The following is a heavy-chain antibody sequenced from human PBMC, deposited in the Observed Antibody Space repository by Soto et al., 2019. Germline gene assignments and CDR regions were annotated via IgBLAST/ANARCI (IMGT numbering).Heavy chain of an antibody. Sequence: QVQLVESGGGVVQPGRSLRLSCAASGFTFSSYGMHWVRQAPGKGLEWVAVISYDGSNKYYADSVKGRFTISRDNSKNTLYLQMNSLRAEDTAVYYCATSFAGGVRDSSGYYLPYYYYGMDVWGQGTTVTVSS. CDR3: ATSFAGGVRDSSGYYLPYYYYGMDV. V-gene: IGHV3-30*03. CDR2: ISYDGSNK. J-gene: IGHJ6*02. CDR1: GFTFSSYG. D-gene: IGHD3-22*01.